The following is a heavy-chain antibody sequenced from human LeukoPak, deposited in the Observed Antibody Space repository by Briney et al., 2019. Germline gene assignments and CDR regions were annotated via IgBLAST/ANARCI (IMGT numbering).Heavy chain of an antibody. CDR3: ARMGVDYGGNSEHYDY. CDR2: IDWDDDK. V-gene: IGHV2-70*11. Sequence: SGPALVKPTQTLTLTCTFSGFSLSTSGMCVSWIRQPPGKALEWLARIDWDDDKYYSTSLKTRLTISKDTSKNQVVLTMTNMDPVDTATYYCARMGVDYGGNSEHYDYWGQGTLVTVSS. J-gene: IGHJ4*02. CDR1: GFSLSTSGMC. D-gene: IGHD4-23*01.